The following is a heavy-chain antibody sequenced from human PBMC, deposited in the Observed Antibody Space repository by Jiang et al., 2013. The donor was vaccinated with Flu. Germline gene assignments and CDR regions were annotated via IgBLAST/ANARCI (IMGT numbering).Heavy chain of an antibody. D-gene: IGHD6-6*01. J-gene: IGHJ6*02. CDR1: GFTFSSYA. Sequence: VQLVESGGGVAQPGRSLRLSCAASGFTFSSYAMHWVRQAPGKGLEWVAVISYDGSNKYYADSVKGRFTISRDNSKNTLYLQMNSLRAEDTAVYYCARETVPTYSSSPGAPLYYYYGMDVWGQ. CDR3: ARETVPTYSSSPGAPLYYYYGMDV. V-gene: IGHV3-30*04. CDR2: ISYDGSNK.